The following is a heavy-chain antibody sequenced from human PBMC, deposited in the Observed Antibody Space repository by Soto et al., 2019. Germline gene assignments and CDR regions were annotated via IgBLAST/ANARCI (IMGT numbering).Heavy chain of an antibody. V-gene: IGHV4-31*03. D-gene: IGHD3-10*01. CDR1: GGSISCGGYY. CDR3: ARGYYYYGSGSPLSWFDP. CDR2: IYYSGST. Sequence: ALTCTVSGGSISCGGYYWSWIRQHPGKGLEWIGYIYYSGSTYYNPSLKSRVTISVDTSKNQFSLKLSSVTAADTAVYYCARGYYYYGSGSPLSWFDPWGQGTLVTVS. J-gene: IGHJ5*02.